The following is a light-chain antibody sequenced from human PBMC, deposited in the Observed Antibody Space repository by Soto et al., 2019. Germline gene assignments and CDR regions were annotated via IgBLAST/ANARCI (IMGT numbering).Light chain of an antibody. J-gene: IGLJ1*01. Sequence: QSALTQPRSASGSPGQSLTISFTGTSSDVGGYNYVSWYQQHPAKAPKLIIFDVSKRPSGVPNRFSGSKSGNTASLTISGLRAEDEADYYCCSYVGRNTYVFGTGTKVTVL. CDR1: SSDVGGYNY. CDR2: DVS. V-gene: IGLV2-11*01. CDR3: CSYVGRNTYV.